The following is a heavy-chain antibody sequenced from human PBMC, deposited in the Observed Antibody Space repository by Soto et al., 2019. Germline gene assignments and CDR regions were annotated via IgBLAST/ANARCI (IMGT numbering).Heavy chain of an antibody. J-gene: IGHJ4*02. CDR3: AKDVDY. CDR1: GFTFSSYG. Sequence: QVQLVESGGGVVQPGRSLRLSCAASGFTFSSYGMHWVRQAPGKGLERVAVISYDGSNKYYADSVKGRFTISRDNSKNTLYLQMNSLRAEDTAVYYCAKDVDYWGQGTLVTVSS. CDR2: ISYDGSNK. V-gene: IGHV3-30*18.